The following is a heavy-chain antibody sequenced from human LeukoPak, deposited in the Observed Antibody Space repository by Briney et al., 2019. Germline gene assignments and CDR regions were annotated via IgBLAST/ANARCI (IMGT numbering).Heavy chain of an antibody. D-gene: IGHD3-3*01. Sequence: SGHTLVNPTQTLTLTCTFSGFPLSTNGMCVSWIRQPPRKALEWLARIDWDDDKCYSTSLKTRLTISKDTSKNQVVLTMTNVDPVDTATYYCARMQSAYDAFDIWGQGTLVTVSS. CDR1: GFPLSTNGMC. CDR3: ARMQSAYDAFDI. CDR2: IDWDDDK. V-gene: IGHV2-70*11. J-gene: IGHJ3*02.